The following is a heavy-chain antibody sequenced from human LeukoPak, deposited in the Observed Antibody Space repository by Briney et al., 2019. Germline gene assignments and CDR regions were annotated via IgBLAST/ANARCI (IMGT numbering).Heavy chain of an antibody. V-gene: IGHV1-2*07. Sequence: ASVKVSCKTSGYTFIGHYIHWVRQAPGQGLEWMGWINPKNGGANYAPRFQGRVTMTRDRSISTVYMEATRLTSDDTAVYYCARASFWESPINWFDPWGQGTLVTVSS. CDR1: GYTFIGHY. CDR2: INPKNGGA. CDR3: ARASFWESPINWFDP. J-gene: IGHJ5*02. D-gene: IGHD3-3*01.